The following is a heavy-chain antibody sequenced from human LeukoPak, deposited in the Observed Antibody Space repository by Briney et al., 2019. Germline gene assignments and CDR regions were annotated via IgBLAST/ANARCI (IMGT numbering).Heavy chain of an antibody. CDR3: AKATGYLL. V-gene: IGHV3-23*01. D-gene: IGHD1-14*01. Sequence: PGGSLRLSCAASGFTFSTYAMNWVRQAPGKGLEWVSAISGSGAKTYYADFVKGRFTISRDNSKNTLYLQMNSLRADDTAVYYCAKATGYLLWGQGTLVTVSS. J-gene: IGHJ4*02. CDR2: ISGSGAKT. CDR1: GFTFSTYA.